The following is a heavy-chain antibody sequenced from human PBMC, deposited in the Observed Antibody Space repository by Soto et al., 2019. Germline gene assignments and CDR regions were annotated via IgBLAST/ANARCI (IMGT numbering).Heavy chain of an antibody. Sequence: QVQLVQSGAEVTKPGASVKVSCKASGYTFTSYGISWVRQAPGQGLEWMGWISAYNGNTNYAQKFQGRVTMTIDTSTSTAYMELRSLRSDDTAVYYCAREVGEYSTSLHDDSYYYGMDVWGQGTTVTVSS. CDR2: ISAYNGNT. J-gene: IGHJ6*02. CDR1: GYTFTSYG. CDR3: AREVGEYSTSLHDDSYYYGMDV. D-gene: IGHD6-6*01. V-gene: IGHV1-18*01.